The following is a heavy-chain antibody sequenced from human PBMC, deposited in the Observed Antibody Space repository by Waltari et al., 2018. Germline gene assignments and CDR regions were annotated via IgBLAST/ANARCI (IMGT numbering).Heavy chain of an antibody. V-gene: IGHV3-30*02. CDR3: VKGNEIDY. D-gene: IGHD1-1*01. CDR1: GLPFTFFG. J-gene: IGHJ4*02. Sequence: QVHLVESGGGVVQPGGSLSRSCGAPGLPFTFFGMHWVRQAPGKGLEWVSFISYDGSNENYADSVKGRFTMARDNSKKMLYVQMNNLRAEDSAVYYCVKGNEIDYWGQGTLVTVSS. CDR2: ISYDGSNE.